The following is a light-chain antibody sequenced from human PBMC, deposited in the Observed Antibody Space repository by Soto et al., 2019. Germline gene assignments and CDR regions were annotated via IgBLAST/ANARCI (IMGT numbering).Light chain of an antibody. CDR3: CLYVGATTYV. V-gene: IGLV2-23*01. Sequence: QSVLTQPASVSGSPGQSITISCTGNRGFVGSFSLVSWYQQHPGKAPKVMISEGHRRPSGVPDRFSGSTSVNTASLTISGLQADDEAEYYCCLYVGATTYVFGTGTKVTVL. CDR2: EGH. J-gene: IGLJ1*01. CDR1: RGFVGSFSL.